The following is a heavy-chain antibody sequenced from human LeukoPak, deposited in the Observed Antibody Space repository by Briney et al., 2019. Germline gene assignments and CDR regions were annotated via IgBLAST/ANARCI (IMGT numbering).Heavy chain of an antibody. CDR1: GFTFSSYW. Sequence: GGSLRLSCAASGFTFSSYWMSWVRQAPGKGLEWVANIKQDGSEKYYVDSVKGRFTISRDNAKNSLYLQMNSLRAEDTAVYYCARDKSVLLWFGPMDVWGQGTTVTVSS. D-gene: IGHD3-10*01. CDR2: IKQDGSEK. J-gene: IGHJ6*02. CDR3: ARDKSVLLWFGPMDV. V-gene: IGHV3-7*01.